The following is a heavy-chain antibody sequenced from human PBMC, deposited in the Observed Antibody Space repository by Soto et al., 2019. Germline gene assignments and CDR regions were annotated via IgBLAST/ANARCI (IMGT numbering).Heavy chain of an antibody. V-gene: IGHV1-8*01. CDR2: MNPSTGNT. CDR1: GYTFTRYD. J-gene: IGHJ5*02. CDR3: ARGRIIVAGGFDP. Sequence: QVQLVQSGAEVKKPGASVKVSCKASGYTFTRYDIIWVRQATGQGLEWMGWMNPSTGNTDSAEKFQGRLTMTRNTSISTVYMELSSLSFEHTAVYYWARGRIIVAGGFDPWGQGTLVTVSS. D-gene: IGHD6-19*01.